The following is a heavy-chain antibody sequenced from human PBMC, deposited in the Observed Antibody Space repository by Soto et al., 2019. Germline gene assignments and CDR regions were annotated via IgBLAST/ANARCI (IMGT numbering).Heavy chain of an antibody. J-gene: IGHJ4*02. CDR3: ASSSGSYYDDRRYFDY. D-gene: IGHD1-26*01. Sequence: ASETLSLTCTVSGGSISSYYWSWIRQPPGKGLEWIGYIYYSGSTNYNPSLKSRVTISVDTSKNQFSLKLSSVTAADTAVYYCASSSGSYYDDRRYFDYWGQGTLVTVSS. V-gene: IGHV4-59*01. CDR2: IYYSGST. CDR1: GGSISSYY.